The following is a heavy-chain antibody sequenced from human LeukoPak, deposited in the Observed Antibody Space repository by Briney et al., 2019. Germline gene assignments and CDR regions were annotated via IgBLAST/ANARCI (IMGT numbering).Heavy chain of an antibody. V-gene: IGHV3-23*01. D-gene: IGHD4-17*01. Sequence: GGSLRLSCAASGFTLRSYDMSWVRQAPGKGLEWVSAISGSGGSTYYADSVKGRFTISRDNSKNTLYLQMNSLRAEDTAVYYCAKDWATVTINYFDYWGQGTLVTVSS. J-gene: IGHJ4*02. CDR3: AKDWATVTINYFDY. CDR2: ISGSGGST. CDR1: GFTLRSYD.